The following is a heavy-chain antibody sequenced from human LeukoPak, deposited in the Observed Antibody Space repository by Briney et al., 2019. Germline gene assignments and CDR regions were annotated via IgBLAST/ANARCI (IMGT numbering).Heavy chain of an antibody. CDR2: ISYDGSNK. V-gene: IGHV3-30-3*01. Sequence: PGGSLRLSCAASGFTFSSYAMHWVRQALGEGLEWVAVISYDGSNKYYADSVKGRFTISRDNSKNTLYLQMNSLRAEDTAVYYCAKEGGFGTTFDYWGQGTLVTVSS. CDR3: AKEGGFGTTFDY. D-gene: IGHD3-16*01. J-gene: IGHJ4*02. CDR1: GFTFSSYA.